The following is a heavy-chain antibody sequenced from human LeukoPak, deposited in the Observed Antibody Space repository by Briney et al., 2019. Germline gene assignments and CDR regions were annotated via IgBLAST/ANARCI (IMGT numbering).Heavy chain of an antibody. CDR3: ARGPGGSPAPFGFDY. D-gene: IGHD1-26*01. Sequence: ASVKVSCKVSGYTLTELSMHWVRQAPGKGLEWMGGFDPEDGETIYAQKFQGRVTITADESTSTAYMELSSLRSEDTAVYFCARGPGGSPAPFGFDYWGQGTLVTVSS. CDR1: GYTLTELS. CDR2: FDPEDGET. V-gene: IGHV1-24*01. J-gene: IGHJ4*02.